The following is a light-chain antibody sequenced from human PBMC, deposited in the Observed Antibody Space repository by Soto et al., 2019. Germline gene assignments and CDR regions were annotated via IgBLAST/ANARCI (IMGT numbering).Light chain of an antibody. V-gene: IGKV1-39*01. CDR1: QSIGSS. J-gene: IGKJ2*01. CDR3: QQSYSSPYT. Sequence: DIQMTQSPSSLSASVGDRVTITCRASQSIGSSLNWYQQKPGKAPNLLIYGTSTLQSEVTSTFSGSGSGTEFTLTISSLQPEDSATYYCQQSYSSPYTFGQGTKLEIK. CDR2: GTS.